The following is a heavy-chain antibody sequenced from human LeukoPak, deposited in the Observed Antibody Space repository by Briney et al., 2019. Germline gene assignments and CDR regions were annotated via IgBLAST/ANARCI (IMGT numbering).Heavy chain of an antibody. J-gene: IGHJ6*03. V-gene: IGHV4-4*07. CDR3: ARVRRWFGEAGDQYYMDV. CDR2: IFTSGST. D-gene: IGHD3-10*01. Sequence: SETLSLTCTVSGRSISTFYWSWIRQPAGKGLEWIGRIFTSGSTNYNPSLKSRLTMSVDTSKNQFSLKLTSMTAADTAVYHCARVRRWFGEAGDQYYMDVWGKGTTVTISS. CDR1: GRSISTFY.